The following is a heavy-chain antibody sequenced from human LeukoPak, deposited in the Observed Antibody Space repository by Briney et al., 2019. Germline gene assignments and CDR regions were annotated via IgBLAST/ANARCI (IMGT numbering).Heavy chain of an antibody. V-gene: IGHV4-38-2*01. CDR2: IYHSGST. CDR3: ARSGVYDYVWGSYRSHSYFDY. J-gene: IGHJ4*02. Sequence: SETLSLTCAVSGYSISSGYYWGWIRQPPGKGREWIGSIYHSGSTYYNPSLKSRVTISVDTSKNQFSLKLSSVTAADTAVYYCARSGVYDYVWGSYRSHSYFDYWGQGTLVTVSS. CDR1: GYSISSGYY. D-gene: IGHD3-16*02.